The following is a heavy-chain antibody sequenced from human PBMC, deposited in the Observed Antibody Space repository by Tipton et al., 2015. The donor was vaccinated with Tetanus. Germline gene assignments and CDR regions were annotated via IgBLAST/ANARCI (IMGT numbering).Heavy chain of an antibody. D-gene: IGHD1-14*01. J-gene: IGHJ4*02. V-gene: IGHV4-31*03. CDR2: ILYTGST. CDR1: GGSISTGGFY. Sequence: TLSLTCTVSGGSISTGGFYWSWIRQHPGKGLEWIGYILYTGSTYNTPSLQSRVTISVDTSKNQFSLKLTSVTAADTAVYYCTRGSRYYFDNWGQGTLVTVSS. CDR3: TRGSRYYFDN.